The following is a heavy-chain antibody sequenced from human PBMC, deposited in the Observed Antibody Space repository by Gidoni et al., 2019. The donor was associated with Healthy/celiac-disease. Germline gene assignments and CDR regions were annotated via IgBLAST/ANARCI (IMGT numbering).Heavy chain of an antibody. J-gene: IGHJ4*02. CDR3: ARGQRTVMITFGGVIGRPFDY. V-gene: IGHV4-34*01. Sequence: QVQLQQWGAGLLKPSETLSLTCAVYGGSFSGYYWSWIRQPPGKGREWIGEINHSGSTNYNPSLKSRVTISVDTSKNQFSLKLSSVTAADTAVYYCARGQRTVMITFGGVIGRPFDYWGQGTLVTVSS. D-gene: IGHD3-16*01. CDR2: INHSGST. CDR1: GGSFSGYY.